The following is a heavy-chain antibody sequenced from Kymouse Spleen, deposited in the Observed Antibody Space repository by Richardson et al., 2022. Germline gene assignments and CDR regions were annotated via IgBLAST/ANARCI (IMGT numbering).Heavy chain of an antibody. CDR2: INHSGST. V-gene: IGHV4-34*01. CDR3: ARVDILTGEDYFDY. Sequence: QVQLQQWGAGLLKPSETLSLTCAVYGGSFSGYYWSWIRQPPGKGLEWIGEINHSGSTNYNPSLKSRVTISVDTSKNQFSLKLSSVTAADTAVYYCARVDILTGEDYFDYWGQGTLVTVSS. CDR1: GGSFSGYY. D-gene: IGHD3-9*01. J-gene: IGHJ4*02.